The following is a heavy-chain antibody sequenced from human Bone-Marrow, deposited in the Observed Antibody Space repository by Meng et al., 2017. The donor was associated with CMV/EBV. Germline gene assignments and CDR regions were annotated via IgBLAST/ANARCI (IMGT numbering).Heavy chain of an antibody. CDR2: MNPNSGNT. V-gene: IGHV1-8*01. D-gene: IGHD6-6*01. CDR1: GYTFTSYD. CDR3: ARAIAARSNYYYYYGMDV. Sequence: ASVKVSCKASGYTFTSYDINWVRQATGQGLEWMGWMNPNSGNTGYAQKFQGRVTMTRNTSISTAYMELSSLRSEDTAVYYCARAIAARSNYYYYYGMDVWGQGTTVTVSS. J-gene: IGHJ6*02.